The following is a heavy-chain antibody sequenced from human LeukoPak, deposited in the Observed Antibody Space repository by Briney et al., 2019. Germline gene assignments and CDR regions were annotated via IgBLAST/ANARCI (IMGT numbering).Heavy chain of an antibody. CDR2: ISGYNGNT. V-gene: IGHV1-18*01. D-gene: IGHD3-16*01. Sequence: ASVKVSCKASGYTFTSYGLIWVRQAPGQGLEWMGWISGYNGNTRYAQKLQGRVTMTTDTSTSTAYMELSSLTSEDTAVYYCARADNWEGAKGDWGQGTMVTVSS. CDR1: GYTFTSYG. J-gene: IGHJ3*01. CDR3: ARADNWEGAKGD.